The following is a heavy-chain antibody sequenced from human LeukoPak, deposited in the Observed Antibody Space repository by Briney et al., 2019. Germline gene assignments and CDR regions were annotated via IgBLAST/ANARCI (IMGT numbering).Heavy chain of an antibody. V-gene: IGHV4-61*01. Sequence: SETLSLTCTVSGGSVSSGSYYWTWIRQPPGKGLEWIGYIYYSGTTNYNPSLKSRVTISVDTSKNQFSLKLGSVTAADTAVYYCARVGIAVASPFFDSWGQGTLVTVSS. CDR1: GGSVSSGSYY. CDR2: IYYSGTT. D-gene: IGHD6-19*01. CDR3: ARVGIAVASPFFDS. J-gene: IGHJ4*02.